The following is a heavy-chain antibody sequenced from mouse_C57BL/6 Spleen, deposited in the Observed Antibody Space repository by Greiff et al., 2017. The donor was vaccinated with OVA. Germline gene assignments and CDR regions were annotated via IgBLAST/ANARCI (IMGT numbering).Heavy chain of an antibody. CDR1: GYTFTSYW. V-gene: IGHV1-74*01. D-gene: IGHD1-1*01. Sequence: QVQLQQPGAELVKPGASVKVSCKASGYTFTSYWMHWVKQRPGQGLEWIGRIHPSDSDTNYNQKFKGKATLTVDNSSSPAYMQLSSLPSEGSAVYYCAMPFYGSRYDNAMDYWGQGTAVTVSS. J-gene: IGHJ4*01. CDR2: IHPSDSDT. CDR3: AMPFYGSRYDNAMDY.